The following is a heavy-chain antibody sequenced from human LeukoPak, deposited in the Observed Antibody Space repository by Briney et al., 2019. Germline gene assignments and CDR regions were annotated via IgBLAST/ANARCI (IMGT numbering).Heavy chain of an antibody. J-gene: IGHJ4*02. CDR2: IKQDGSEK. Sequence: GGSLRLSCAASGFTFSSYWMSWVRQAPGKGLEWVANIKQDGSEKYYVDSVKGRFTISRDNAKNSLYLQMNSLRAEDTAVYYCAREGGYSYGYARPYFDYWGQGTLVTVSS. D-gene: IGHD5-18*01. V-gene: IGHV3-7*01. CDR3: AREGGYSYGYARPYFDY. CDR1: GFTFSSYW.